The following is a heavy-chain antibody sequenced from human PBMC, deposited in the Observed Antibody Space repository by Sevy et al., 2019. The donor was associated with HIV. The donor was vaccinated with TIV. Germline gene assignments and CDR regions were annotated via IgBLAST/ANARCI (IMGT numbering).Heavy chain of an antibody. V-gene: IGHV5-51*01. CDR1: GFSFSTHW. J-gene: IGHJ4*02. D-gene: IGHD6-19*01. CDR3: ASHPPPPAVAGFDY. Sequence: GESLKISGKASGFSFSTHWIGWVRQMPGKGLEWMGIIYPGDSDTRYSPSFQGQVTISADKSISTAYLQWSSLKTSDTAMFYCASHPPPPAVAGFDYWGQGTLVTVSS. CDR2: IYPGDSDT.